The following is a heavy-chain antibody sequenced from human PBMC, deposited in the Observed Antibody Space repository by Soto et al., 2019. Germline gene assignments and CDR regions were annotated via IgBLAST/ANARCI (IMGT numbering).Heavy chain of an antibody. CDR2: IIPIFGTA. Sequence: QVQLVQSGAEVKKPGSSVKVSCKASGGTFSSYAISWVRQAPGQGLEWMGGIIPIFGTANYAQKFQGRVTITADESTSTAYMELSSLRSEDTAVYYCARARPIVGATAGWYYYYGMDVWGQGTTVTVSS. V-gene: IGHV1-69*12. CDR1: GGTFSSYA. CDR3: ARARPIVGATAGWYYYYGMDV. J-gene: IGHJ6*02. D-gene: IGHD1-26*01.